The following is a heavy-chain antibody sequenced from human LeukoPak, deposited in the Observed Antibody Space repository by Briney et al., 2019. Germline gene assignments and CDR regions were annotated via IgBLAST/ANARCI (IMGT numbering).Heavy chain of an antibody. CDR1: GGSMSTYY. CDR3: AGMRITTPTVRTLDY. CDR2: IYYTGST. Sequence: PSETLSLTCTVSGGSMSTYYWTWIRQPPGKGLEWIGFIYYTGSTNYNPSLKSRVTISVDTSKNQFSLKLSSVTAADTAVYYCAGMRITTPTVRTLDYWGQGTLVTVSS. V-gene: IGHV4-59*01. D-gene: IGHD1-14*01. J-gene: IGHJ4*02.